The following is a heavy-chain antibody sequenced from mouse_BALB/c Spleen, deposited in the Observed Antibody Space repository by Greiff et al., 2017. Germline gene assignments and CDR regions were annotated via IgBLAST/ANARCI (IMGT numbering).Heavy chain of an antibody. CDR2: IRSKSNNYAT. D-gene: IGHD1-1*01. Sequence: EVQLVESGGGLVQPIGSLKLSCAASGFTFNTYAMNWVRQAPGKGVEWVARIRSKSNNYATYYADSVKDRFTISRDDSQSMLYLQMNNLKTEDTAMYYCVREVGGPYAMDYWGQGTSVTVSS. CDR3: VREVGGPYAMDY. CDR1: GFTFNTYA. J-gene: IGHJ4*01. V-gene: IGHV10-1*02.